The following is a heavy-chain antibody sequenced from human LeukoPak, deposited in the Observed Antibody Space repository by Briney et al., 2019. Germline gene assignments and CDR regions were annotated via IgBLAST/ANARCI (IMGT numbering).Heavy chain of an antibody. V-gene: IGHV3-30*04. Sequence: PGGYLRLSCAASGFTFSSYAMHWVRQAPGKGLEWVAVISYDGSNKYYADSVKGRFTISRDNSKNTLYLQMNSLRAEDTAVYYCARDFSGSYYPAYYFDYWGQGTLVTVSS. J-gene: IGHJ4*02. CDR2: ISYDGSNK. CDR3: ARDFSGSYYPAYYFDY. CDR1: GFTFSSYA. D-gene: IGHD1-26*01.